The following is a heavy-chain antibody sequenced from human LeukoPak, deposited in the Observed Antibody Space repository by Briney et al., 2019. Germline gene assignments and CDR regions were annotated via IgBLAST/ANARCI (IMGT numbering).Heavy chain of an antibody. CDR1: GGSINSYY. Sequence: SETLSLTCTVSGGSINSYYWSWIRHPPGKELEWIACLYYGGSTYYNPSLKSRVTMSVDTSKNQFSLKLTSVTTADTAVYYCARGEATWPPGXEYF. CDR2: LYYGGST. D-gene: IGHD3-16*01. J-gene: IGHJ1*01. CDR3: ARGEATWPPGXEYF. V-gene: IGHV4-59*01.